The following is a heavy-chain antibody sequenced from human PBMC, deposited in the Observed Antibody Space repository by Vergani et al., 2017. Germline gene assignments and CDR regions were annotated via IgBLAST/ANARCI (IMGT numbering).Heavy chain of an antibody. CDR1: GYTFSAYY. CDR3: ARVGLTGYYIRYGMDV. CDR2: INPSGGST. Sequence: QVHLVQSGAEVKKPGASVKVSCQTSGYTFSAYYIHWVRQAPGQGLEWMGIINPSGGSTSYAQKFQGRVTMTRDTSTSTVYMELSSLRSEDTAVYYCARVGLTGYYIRYGMDVWGQGTTVTVSS. V-gene: IGHV1-46*01. J-gene: IGHJ6*02. D-gene: IGHD3-9*01.